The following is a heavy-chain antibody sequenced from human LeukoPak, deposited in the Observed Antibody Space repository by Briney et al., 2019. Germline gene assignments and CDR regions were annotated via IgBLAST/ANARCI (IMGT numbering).Heavy chain of an antibody. CDR2: IKSKTDGGTT. CDR1: GFTFSNAW. J-gene: IGHJ4*02. V-gene: IGHV3-15*01. Sequence: GGSLRLSCAASGFTFSNAWMSGVRQAPGKGLEWVGRIKSKTDGGTTDYAAPVKCRFTISRDDSKNTRNLQMNTLKTERTDVYYCPTDPSTWIQLWYKPDLFDYWGQGTLVTVSS. D-gene: IGHD5-18*01. CDR3: PTDPSTWIQLWYKPDLFDY.